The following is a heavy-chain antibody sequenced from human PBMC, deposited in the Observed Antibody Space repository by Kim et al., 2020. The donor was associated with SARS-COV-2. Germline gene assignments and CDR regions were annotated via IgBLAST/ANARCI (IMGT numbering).Heavy chain of an antibody. J-gene: IGHJ3*02. D-gene: IGHD4-17*01. V-gene: IGHV4-59*01. Sequence: YTPSVKSRGTIAGDTAKNQFSGKMSAVTDADTAVYYCARDGDLIKEAFDIWGQGKMVTVSS. CDR3: ARDGDLIKEAFDI.